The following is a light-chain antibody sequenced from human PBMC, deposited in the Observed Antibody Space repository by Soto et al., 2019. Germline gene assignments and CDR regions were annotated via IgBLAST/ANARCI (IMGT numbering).Light chain of an antibody. V-gene: IGKV3-15*01. J-gene: IGKJ5*01. CDR1: QDVTNS. CDR2: DAS. CDR3: QQYIRRPLS. Sequence: QSPATLSLSPGEGVTLSCRAAQDVTNSVAWYQQKSGQAPRLLIYDASARASGVSARFSGSGSGTDFTLTISGLQAEDFAVYFCQQYIRRPLSFGQGTRLEIK.